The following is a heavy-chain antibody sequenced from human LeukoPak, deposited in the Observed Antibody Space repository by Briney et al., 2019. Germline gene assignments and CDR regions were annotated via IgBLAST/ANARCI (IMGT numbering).Heavy chain of an antibody. J-gene: IGHJ4*02. D-gene: IGHD4-23*01. CDR1: GYTFTDYY. V-gene: IGHV7-4-1*02. CDR3: AREYGGPFDY. CDR2: INTNTGNP. Sequence: GASVKVSCMASGYTFTDYYIHWVRQAPGQGLECMGWINTNTGNPTYAQGFTGRFVFSLATSVSAEYLQISSLKAEDTAVYYCAREYGGPFDYWGQGTLVTVSS.